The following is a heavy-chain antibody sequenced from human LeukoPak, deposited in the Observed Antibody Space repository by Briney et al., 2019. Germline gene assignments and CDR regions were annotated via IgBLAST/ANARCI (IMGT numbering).Heavy chain of an antibody. V-gene: IGHV3-21*01. CDR1: GFTFSSYS. CDR2: ISSSSSYI. J-gene: IGHJ4*02. Sequence: GGSLRLSCAASGFTFSSYSMNWVRQAPGKGVEWVSSISSSSSYIYYADSVKGRFTISRDNAKNSLCLQMNSLRAEDTAVYYCARSSSASRYWGQGTLVTVSS. D-gene: IGHD3-16*01. CDR3: ARSSSASRY.